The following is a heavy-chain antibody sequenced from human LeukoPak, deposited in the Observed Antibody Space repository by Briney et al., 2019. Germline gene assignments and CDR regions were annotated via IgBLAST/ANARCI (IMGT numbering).Heavy chain of an antibody. CDR3: AKTTSGYSQLMDY. CDR2: IWYDGSNK. Sequence: GRSLRLSCAASGFTFSSYGMHWVRQAPGKGLEWVAVIWYDGSNKYYADSVKGRFTISRDNSKNTLYLQMNSLRAGDTAVYYCAKTTSGYSQLMDYWGQGTLVTVSS. J-gene: IGHJ4*02. V-gene: IGHV3-33*06. CDR1: GFTFSSYG. D-gene: IGHD3-3*01.